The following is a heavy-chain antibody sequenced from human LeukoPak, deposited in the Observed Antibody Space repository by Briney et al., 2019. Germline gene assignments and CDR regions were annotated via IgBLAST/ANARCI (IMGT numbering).Heavy chain of an antibody. CDR2: ISYDGSTK. CDR3: SKESGSRSYGAYFPH. V-gene: IGHV3-30*18. CDR1: VFTFSSHG. D-gene: IGHD6-13*01. Sequence: GRSLRLSCAASVFTFSSHGMQWVRQAPGKGLEWVAVISYDGSTKYYADSVKGRFTISRDNSKSTLYLQMNSLRAEDTAVYYCSKESGSRSYGAYFPHWGQGTLVTVSS. J-gene: IGHJ1*01.